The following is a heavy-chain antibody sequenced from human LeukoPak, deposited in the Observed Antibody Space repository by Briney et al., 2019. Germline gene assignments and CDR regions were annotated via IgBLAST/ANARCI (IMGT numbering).Heavy chain of an antibody. J-gene: IGHJ6*02. Sequence: GGSLSLSCAASGFTFSSFAMHWVRPAQGKGLEWVAVISYDGSNKSYADSWKGRFTISRDNPKNTLYLQMNSLRADDTAVYYCARGRLVVTARVYYYGMDVWGQGTTVTVSS. CDR2: ISYDGSNK. V-gene: IGHV3-30-3*01. CDR3: ARGRLVVTARVYYYGMDV. D-gene: IGHD2-21*02. CDR1: GFTFSSFA.